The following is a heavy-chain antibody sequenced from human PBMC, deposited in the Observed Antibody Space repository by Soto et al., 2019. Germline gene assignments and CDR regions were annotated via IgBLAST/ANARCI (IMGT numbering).Heavy chain of an antibody. Sequence: EASVKVSCKDSGYTITSYGISWVRQAPGQGLEWMGWISAYNGNTNYAQKLQGRVTMTTDTSTSTAYMELRSLRSDDTAVYYCAAVVVIPYNWFDPWGQGTLVTVSS. CDR3: AAVVVIPYNWFDP. D-gene: IGHD3-22*01. J-gene: IGHJ5*02. CDR1: GYTITSYG. CDR2: ISAYNGNT. V-gene: IGHV1-18*01.